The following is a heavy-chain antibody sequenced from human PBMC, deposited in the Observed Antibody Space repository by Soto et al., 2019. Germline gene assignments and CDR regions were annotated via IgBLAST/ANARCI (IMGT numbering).Heavy chain of an antibody. CDR1: GYAFTTYG. D-gene: IGHD1-1*01. CDR2: ISAHNGNT. J-gene: IGHJ4*02. Sequence: VXLVQSGAEVKKPGASVKVSCKGSGYAFTTYGITWVRQAPGQGLEWMGWISAHNGNTNYAQKLQGRVTVTRDTSTSTAYMELRSLRSDDTAVYYCARGRYGDYWGQGALVTVSS. CDR3: ARGRYGDY. V-gene: IGHV1-18*01.